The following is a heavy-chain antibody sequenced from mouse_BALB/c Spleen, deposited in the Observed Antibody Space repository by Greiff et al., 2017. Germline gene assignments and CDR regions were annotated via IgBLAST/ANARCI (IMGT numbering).Heavy chain of an antibody. J-gene: IGHJ4*01. CDR3: ARSHRPYGNYAMDY. CDR2: ISTYYGDA. Sequence: QVQLKESGAELVRPGVSVKISCKGSGYTFTDYAMHWVKQSHAKSLEWIGVISTYYGDASYNQKFKGKATMTVDKSSSTAYMELARLTSEDSAIYYCARSHRPYGNYAMDYWGQGTSVTVSS. V-gene: IGHV1S137*01. CDR1: GYTFTDYA. D-gene: IGHD1-1*01.